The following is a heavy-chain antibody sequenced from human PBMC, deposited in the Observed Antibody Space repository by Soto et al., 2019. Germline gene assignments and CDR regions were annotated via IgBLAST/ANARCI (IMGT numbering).Heavy chain of an antibody. CDR3: AKDNFTERGVAYFDY. D-gene: IGHD1-20*01. J-gene: IGHJ4*02. CDR1: GFSFTNFA. V-gene: IGHV3-23*01. CDR2: IGGSGEST. Sequence: EVQLLESGGGLVQPGGSLRLSCAASGFSFTNFAMSWVRQAPGKGLEWVAGIGGSGESTWYADSVKGRLSISRDNSKNTLFLQLNSLRLENTAVYYCAKDNFTERGVAYFDYWGPGPLVTASS.